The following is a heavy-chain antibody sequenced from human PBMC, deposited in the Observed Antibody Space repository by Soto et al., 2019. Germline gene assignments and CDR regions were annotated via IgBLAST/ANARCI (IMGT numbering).Heavy chain of an antibody. D-gene: IGHD1-26*01. CDR2: INYSGNT. CDR1: GGSFSGYY. J-gene: IGHJ4*02. V-gene: IGHV4-34*01. CDR3: ARHHVRGRTIVGAAEY. Sequence: SETLSLTCAVYGGSFSGYYWNWIRQPPGKGLEWIGEINYSGNTNYNPSLKSRVSISVDTSKNQLFLNMSSVTAADTAMYYCARHHVRGRTIVGAAEYWGQGTLVTVSS.